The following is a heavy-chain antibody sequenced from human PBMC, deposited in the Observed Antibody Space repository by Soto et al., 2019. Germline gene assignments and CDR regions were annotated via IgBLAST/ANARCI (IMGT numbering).Heavy chain of an antibody. D-gene: IGHD1-26*01. V-gene: IGHV3-72*01. CDR1: GFTFSDHH. CDR3: SRRTSVVGPTTPFDN. J-gene: IGHJ4*02. Sequence: EVQLVESGGGLVQPGGSLRLSCATSGFTFSDHHMDWVRQAPGKGLEWVGRTRNKASSYATEYAASVKGRFTILRDESKNSLYLQMNSLKSEDTAMYYCSRRTSVVGPTTPFDNWGQGTLVTVSS. CDR2: TRNKASSYAT.